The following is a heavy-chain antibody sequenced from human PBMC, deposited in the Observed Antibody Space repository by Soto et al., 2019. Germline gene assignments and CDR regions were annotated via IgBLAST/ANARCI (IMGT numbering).Heavy chain of an antibody. V-gene: IGHV3-7*03. CDR1: GFTFSSYW. J-gene: IGHJ4*02. D-gene: IGHD2-15*01. CDR3: SLFPYGCSVCISYDS. Sequence: EVQLVESGGGLVQPGGSLRLSCAASGFTFSSYWMSWVRQAPGKGLEWVANIKQDGSEKYYVDSVKGRFTISRDNAKNSRYLQMNTLSAQHTTGYYCSLFPYGCSVCISYDSWGQGTLVTVPS. CDR2: IKQDGSEK.